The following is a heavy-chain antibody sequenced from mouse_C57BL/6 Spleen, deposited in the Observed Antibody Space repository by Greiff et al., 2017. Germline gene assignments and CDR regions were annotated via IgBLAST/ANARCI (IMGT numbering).Heavy chain of an antibody. D-gene: IGHD2-4*01. CDR2: IDPNSGGT. J-gene: IGHJ2*01. CDR1: GYTFTSYW. CDR3: ATAGGGDYDRGGYFDY. V-gene: IGHV1-72*01. Sequence: QVQLQQPGAELVKPGASVKLYCKASGYTFTSYWMHWVKQRPGRGLEWIGRIDPNSGGTKYNEKFKSKATLTVDKPSSTAYMQLSSLTSEDSSVYYCATAGGGDYDRGGYFDYWGQGTTLTVSS.